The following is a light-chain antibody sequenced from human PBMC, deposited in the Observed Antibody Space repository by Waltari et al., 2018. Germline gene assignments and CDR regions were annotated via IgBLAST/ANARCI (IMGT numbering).Light chain of an antibody. CDR3: QHYRDYLT. CDR1: QDIDNY. J-gene: IGKJ4*01. CDR2: GAS. Sequence: DIQITQSPSSLPASVGDRVTITCQASQDIDNYLNWYQQQPGKAPKLLIYGASNLAAGGPSRFSGSGSGTHYTLTITGLQPEDFATYYCQHYRDYLTFGSGTTVDIK. V-gene: IGKV1-33*01.